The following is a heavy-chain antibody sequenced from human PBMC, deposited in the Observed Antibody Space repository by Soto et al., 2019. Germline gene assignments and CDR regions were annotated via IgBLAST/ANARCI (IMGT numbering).Heavy chain of an antibody. Sequence: QVQLVQSGAEVKKPGASVTVSCRSSGDTFNDYYIHWVRQAPGQGLEWMGWINPNGGVTKYAQKFQGWVSMTRDTSIRTVYMQLSRLRSDDTAVYYCARESGSATATFDYYYFYMAVWGTRTTVTVSS. CDR3: ARESGSATATFDYYYFYMAV. CDR1: GDTFNDYY. CDR2: INPNGGVT. D-gene: IGHD5-12*01. V-gene: IGHV1-2*04. J-gene: IGHJ6*03.